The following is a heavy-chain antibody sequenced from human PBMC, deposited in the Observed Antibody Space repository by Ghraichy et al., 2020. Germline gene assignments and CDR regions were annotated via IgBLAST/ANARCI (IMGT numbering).Heavy chain of an antibody. CDR3: AKFNCYGHGDNCFDP. CDR2: ISWNSGSI. V-gene: IGHV3-9*01. J-gene: IGHJ5*02. D-gene: IGHD2-2*01. Sequence: SGISWNSGSIGYADSVKGRFTISRDNAKNSLYLQMNSLRAEDTALYYCAKFNCYGHGDNCFDPWC.